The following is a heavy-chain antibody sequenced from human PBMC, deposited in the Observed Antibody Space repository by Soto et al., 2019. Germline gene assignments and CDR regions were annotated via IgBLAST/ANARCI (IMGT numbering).Heavy chain of an antibody. J-gene: IGHJ4*01. CDR1: GYSFATSG. CDR2: ISAYNGNT. Sequence: QVKLVQSGTEVKQPGASMKVSCKASGYSFATSGISWVRQAPGQGLEWMGWISAYNGNTNYDPKLQDRVTMTTDTATSTAYLELRNLRSDDTSVYYFARAGQYYDSSGYANWGHGNLVTVSS. V-gene: IGHV1-18*01. CDR3: ARAGQYYDSSGYAN. D-gene: IGHD3-22*01.